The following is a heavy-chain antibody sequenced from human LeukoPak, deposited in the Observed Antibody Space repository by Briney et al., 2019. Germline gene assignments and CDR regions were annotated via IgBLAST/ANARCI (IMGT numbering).Heavy chain of an antibody. D-gene: IGHD3-16*01. Sequence: PGGSLRLSCAASGFTFSSYSMNWVRQAPGKGLEWVSSISSSSSYIYYADSVKGRFTISRDNAKNSLYLQMNSLRAEDTAVYYCAKDWGHTQYYFDYWGQGTLVTVSS. CDR1: GFTFSSYS. CDR2: ISSSSSYI. V-gene: IGHV3-21*01. CDR3: AKDWGHTQYYFDY. J-gene: IGHJ4*02.